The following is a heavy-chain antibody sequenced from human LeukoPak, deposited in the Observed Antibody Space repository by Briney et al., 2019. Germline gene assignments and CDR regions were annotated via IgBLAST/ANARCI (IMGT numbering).Heavy chain of an antibody. V-gene: IGHV1-69*13. J-gene: IGHJ4*02. CDR2: IIPIFGTA. D-gene: IGHD3-3*01. Sequence: SVKVSCKASGGTFSSYAISWVRQAPGQGLEWMGGIIPIFGTANYAQEFQGRVTITADESTSTAYMELSSLRSEDTAVYYCARATLTIFGVDLSPTYYFDYWGQGTLVTVSS. CDR1: GGTFSSYA. CDR3: ARATLTIFGVDLSPTYYFDY.